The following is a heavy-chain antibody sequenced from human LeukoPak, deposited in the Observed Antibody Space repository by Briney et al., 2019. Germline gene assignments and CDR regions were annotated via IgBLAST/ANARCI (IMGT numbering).Heavy chain of an antibody. V-gene: IGHV3-7*01. Sequence: PGGSLRLSCVDTGFTFSSYWMSWVRQAPGKGLEWVANIIQDGREKNYVGSLKGRFTISRDNAKNSLYLQMNSLRADDTAVYYCAKEGLLELRNFDYWGQGTLVTVSS. CDR1: GFTFSSYW. CDR2: IIQDGREK. J-gene: IGHJ4*02. CDR3: AKEGLLELRNFDY. D-gene: IGHD1-7*01.